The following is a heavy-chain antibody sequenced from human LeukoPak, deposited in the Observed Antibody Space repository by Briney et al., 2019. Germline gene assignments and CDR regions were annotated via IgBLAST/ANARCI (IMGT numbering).Heavy chain of an antibody. CDR1: GGTFSSYA. CDR2: IIPIFGTA. V-gene: IGHV1-69*06. Sequence: ASVKVSCKASGGTFSSYAISWVRQAPGQGLEWMGGIIPIFGTANYAQKSQGRVTITADKSTSTAYMELSSLRSEDTAVYYCARVREGRFFDYWGQGTLVTVSS. D-gene: IGHD3-3*01. CDR3: ARVREGRFFDY. J-gene: IGHJ4*02.